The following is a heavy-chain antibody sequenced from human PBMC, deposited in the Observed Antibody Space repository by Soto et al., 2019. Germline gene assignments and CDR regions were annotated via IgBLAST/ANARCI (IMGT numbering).Heavy chain of an antibody. V-gene: IGHV3-23*01. Sequence: GESLKISCAASGFTFSSYAMSWVRQAPGKGLEWVSAISGSGGSTYYADSVKGRFTISRDNSKNTLYLQMNSLRAEDTAVYYCAKASFKGSSSGSYYFDYWGQGTLVTVSS. CDR1: GFTFSSYA. CDR2: ISGSGGST. D-gene: IGHD1-26*01. CDR3: AKASFKGSSSGSYYFDY. J-gene: IGHJ4*02.